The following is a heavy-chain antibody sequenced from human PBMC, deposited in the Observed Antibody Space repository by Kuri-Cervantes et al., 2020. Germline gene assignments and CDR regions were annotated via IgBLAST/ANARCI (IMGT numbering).Heavy chain of an antibody. D-gene: IGHD2-15*01. CDR1: GYTFTGYY. CDR3: ARQGYCSGGSCKNWFDP. V-gene: IGHV1-2*04. CDR2: INPNSGGT. J-gene: IGHJ5*02. Sequence: ASVKVSCKASGYTFTGYYMHWVRLAPGQGLEWMGWINPNSGGTNYAQKFQGWVTMTRDTSISTAYMELSRLRSDDTAVYYCARQGYCSGGSCKNWFDPWGQGTLVTVSS.